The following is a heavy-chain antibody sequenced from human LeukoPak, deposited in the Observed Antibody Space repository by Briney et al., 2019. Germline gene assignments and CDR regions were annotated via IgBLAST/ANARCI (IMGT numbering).Heavy chain of an antibody. V-gene: IGHV5-51*01. CDR1: GYSFTYFW. Sequence: GESLQISCKVSGYSFTYFWIGWVRQMPGKGVEWMGIIYFGDSDTRYSPSFQGHVTISADKSISTAYLQWSSLKASDTAMYYCARHRYFEYWGQGTLVTVSS. CDR3: ARHRYFEY. CDR2: IYFGDSDT. J-gene: IGHJ4*02.